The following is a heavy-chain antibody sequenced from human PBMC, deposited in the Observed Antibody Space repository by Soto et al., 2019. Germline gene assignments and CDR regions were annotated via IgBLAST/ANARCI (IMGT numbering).Heavy chain of an antibody. D-gene: IGHD6-19*01. Sequence: GGSLRLSCAVSGFTFSSYGMHWVRQARGKGLEWVAVISYDGSNKYYPDSVKGRFTISRDNSKNTLYLQMNSLRAEDTAVYYCAKDQSYLGLVLDYWGRGTLVTVSS. J-gene: IGHJ4*02. CDR1: GFTFSSYG. V-gene: IGHV3-30*18. CDR2: ISYDGSNK. CDR3: AKDQSYLGLVLDY.